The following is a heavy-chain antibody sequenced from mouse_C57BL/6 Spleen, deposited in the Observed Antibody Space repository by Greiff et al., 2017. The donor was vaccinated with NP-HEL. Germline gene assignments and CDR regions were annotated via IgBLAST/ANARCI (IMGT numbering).Heavy chain of an antibody. J-gene: IGHJ3*01. CDR3: AREYGNFAY. D-gene: IGHD2-1*01. CDR1: GFTFSSYA. CDR2: ISDGGSYT. V-gene: IGHV5-4*01. Sequence: EVMLVESGGGLVKPGGSLKLSCAASGFTFSSYAMSWVRQTPEKRLEWVATISDGGSYTYYPDNVKGRFTISRDNAKNNLYLQMSHLKSEDTAMYYCAREYGNFAYWGQGTLVTVSA.